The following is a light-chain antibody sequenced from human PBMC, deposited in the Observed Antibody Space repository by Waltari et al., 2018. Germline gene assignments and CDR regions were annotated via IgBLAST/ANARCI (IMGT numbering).Light chain of an antibody. J-gene: IGKJ3*01. CDR3: QQYNSWPFT. V-gene: IGKV3-15*01. Sequence: EKVMTQSPATLSVSPGERATLSCRARQSVSNHLAWYQQRPGQAPRRLIYAASSRAAGVPARFSGSGSGTEFTLTIDSLQSEDFAVYFCQQYNSWPFTFGPGTQVDIK. CDR2: AAS. CDR1: QSVSNH.